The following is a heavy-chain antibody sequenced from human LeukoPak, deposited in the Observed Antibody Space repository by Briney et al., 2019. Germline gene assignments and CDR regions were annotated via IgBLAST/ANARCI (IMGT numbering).Heavy chain of an antibody. CDR1: GFTFSSYG. CDR3: AKGADGGWYTPFDY. J-gene: IGHJ4*02. CDR2: ISYNGSNK. D-gene: IGHD6-19*01. V-gene: IGHV3-30*18. Sequence: PGGSLRLSCAASGFTFSSYGMHWARQARAQGMEWMAVISYNGSNKYYADSAKGLVTISRDNSKNTLYLQMNSLRAEDTAVYYCAKGADGGWYTPFDYWGQGTLVTVSS.